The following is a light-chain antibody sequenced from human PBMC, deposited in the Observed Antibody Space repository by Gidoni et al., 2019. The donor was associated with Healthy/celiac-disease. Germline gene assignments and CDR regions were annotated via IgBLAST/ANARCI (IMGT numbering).Light chain of an antibody. CDR1: SSNIGNNY. CDR3: GTWDSSLSAGV. V-gene: IGLV1-51*01. Sequence: QAVLTQPPSGPAAPGQKVTISCSGSSSNIGNNYVSWYQQLPGTAPKLLIYDNNKRPSGIPDRFAGSKSGTSATLGITGLQTGDEADYYCGTWDSSLSAGVFGTGTKVTVL. CDR2: DNN. J-gene: IGLJ1*01.